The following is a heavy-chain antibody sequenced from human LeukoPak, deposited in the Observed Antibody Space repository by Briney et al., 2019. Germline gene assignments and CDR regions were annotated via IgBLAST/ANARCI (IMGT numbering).Heavy chain of an antibody. Sequence: GGSLRLSCAASGFTFSSYGMHWVRQAPGKGLEWVAFIRYDGSNKYYADSVKGRFTISRDNSKNTLYLQMNSLRAEDTAVYYCARVQFYDVTYYFDYWGQGTLVTVSS. CDR1: GFTFSSYG. D-gene: IGHD3-10*02. V-gene: IGHV3-30*02. CDR3: ARVQFYDVTYYFDY. CDR2: IRYDGSNK. J-gene: IGHJ4*02.